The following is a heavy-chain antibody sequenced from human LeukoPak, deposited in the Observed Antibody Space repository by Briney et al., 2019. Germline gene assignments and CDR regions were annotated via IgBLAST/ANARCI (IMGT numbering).Heavy chain of an antibody. CDR3: ARRLGSAGITRHD. V-gene: IGHV1-8*01. Sequence: ASVKVSCKASGYTFTSYDINWVRQATGQGLEWMGWMNPNSGNTSYAQNFQGRVTMTRHTSISTAYMELSSLTSEDSAVYYCARRLGSAGITRHDWGQGTLVTVSS. J-gene: IGHJ4*02. CDR1: GYTFTSYD. D-gene: IGHD6-13*01. CDR2: MNPNSGNT.